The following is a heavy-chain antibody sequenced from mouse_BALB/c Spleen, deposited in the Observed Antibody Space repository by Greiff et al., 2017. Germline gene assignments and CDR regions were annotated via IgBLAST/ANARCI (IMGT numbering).Heavy chain of an antibody. CDR2: IWSGGST. J-gene: IGHJ4*01. Sequence: VHLVESGPGLVAPSQSLSITCTVSGFSLTSYGVHWVRQPPGKGLEWLGVIWSGGSTDYNAAFISRLSISKDNSKSQVFFKMNSLQANDTAIYYCARNYYGYLDYWGQGTSVTVSS. CDR3: ARNYYGYLDY. CDR1: GFSLTSYG. V-gene: IGHV2-2*02. D-gene: IGHD2-2*01.